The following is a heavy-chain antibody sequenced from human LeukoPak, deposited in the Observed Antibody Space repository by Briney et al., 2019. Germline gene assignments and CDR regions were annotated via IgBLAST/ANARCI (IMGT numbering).Heavy chain of an antibody. CDR2: INSGGSST. CDR1: GFTFSSYW. Sequence: GGSLRLSCAASGFTFSSYWMHWVRQAPGKGLVWVSRINSGGSSTSYADSVKGRFTISRDNAKNTLYLQMNSLRAEDTAVYYCARGFTYYDFWSGYADSGGMDVWGQGTTVTVSS. D-gene: IGHD3-3*01. V-gene: IGHV3-74*01. J-gene: IGHJ6*02. CDR3: ARGFTYYDFWSGYADSGGMDV.